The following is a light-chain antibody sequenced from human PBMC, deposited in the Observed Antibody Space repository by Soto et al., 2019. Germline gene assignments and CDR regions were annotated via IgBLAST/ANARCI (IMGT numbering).Light chain of an antibody. CDR2: RSN. CDR1: MSNIGSDT. J-gene: IGLJ3*02. Sequence: QSVLTQPPLASGTPGQRVTISCSGSMSNIGSDTVNWYQQLPGTAPKLLIHRSNQRPSGVPGRFSGSKSGTSASLAISGLQPEDEADYHCASWDASLNGWVFGGGTKVTVL. V-gene: IGLV1-44*01. CDR3: ASWDASLNGWV.